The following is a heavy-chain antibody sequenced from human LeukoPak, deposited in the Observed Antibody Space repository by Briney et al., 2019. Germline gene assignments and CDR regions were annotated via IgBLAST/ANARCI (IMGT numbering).Heavy chain of an antibody. CDR3: AGSVYSSALYYFDY. J-gene: IGHJ4*02. V-gene: IGHV3-48*01. D-gene: IGHD6-19*01. Sequence: GSLRLSCAASGFTFSDYSMNWVRQAPGKGLEWVSYISSSSSSIYYADSVKGRFTISRDNGKNSLYLQMNSLRAEDTAVYYCAGSVYSSALYYFDYWGQGTLVTASS. CDR2: ISSSSSSI. CDR1: GFTFSDYS.